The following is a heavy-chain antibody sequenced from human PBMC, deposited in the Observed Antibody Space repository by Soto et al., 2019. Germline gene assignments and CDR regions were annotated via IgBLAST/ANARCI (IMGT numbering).Heavy chain of an antibody. CDR1: GFTFSSYA. V-gene: IGHV3-23*01. CDR2: ISGSGGST. D-gene: IGHD5-18*01. CDR3: AKDLQTRPGYGLVFDY. Sequence: PGGSLRLSCAASGFTFSSYAMSWVRQAPGKGLEWVSAISGSGGSTYYADSVKGRFTISRDNSKNTLYLQMNSLRAEDTAVYYCAKDLQTRPGYGLVFDYWGQGTLVTVSS. J-gene: IGHJ4*02.